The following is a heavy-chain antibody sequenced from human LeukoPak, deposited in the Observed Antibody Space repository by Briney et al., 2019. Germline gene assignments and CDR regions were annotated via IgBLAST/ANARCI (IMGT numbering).Heavy chain of an antibody. Sequence: PSETLSLTCTVSGDSISSSSYSWGWIRRPPGKGLEWIGSVYSSGSTYYNPSLKSRVTISVDTSKDHFSLRLSSVTAADTAVYFCARHGGYSSSWYTTIRNYWYFDLWGRGTLLTVSS. CDR2: VYSSGST. D-gene: IGHD6-13*01. CDR1: GDSISSSSYS. V-gene: IGHV4-39*01. J-gene: IGHJ2*01. CDR3: ARHGGYSSSWYTTIRNYWYFDL.